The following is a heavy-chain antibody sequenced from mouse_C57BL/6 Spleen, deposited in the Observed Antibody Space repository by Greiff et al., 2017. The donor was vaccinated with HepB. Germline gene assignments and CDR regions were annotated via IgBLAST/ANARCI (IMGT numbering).Heavy chain of an antibody. CDR1: GFTFSDYY. V-gene: IGHV5-16*01. D-gene: IGHD2-3*01. CDR2: INYDGSST. CDR3: ARERWSFFDY. J-gene: IGHJ2*01. Sequence: EVRLVESEGGLVQPGSSMKLSCTASGFTFSDYYMAWVRQVPEKGLEWVANINYDGSSTYYLDSLKSRFIISRDNAKNILYLQMSSLKSEDTATYYCARERWSFFDYWGQGTTLTVSS.